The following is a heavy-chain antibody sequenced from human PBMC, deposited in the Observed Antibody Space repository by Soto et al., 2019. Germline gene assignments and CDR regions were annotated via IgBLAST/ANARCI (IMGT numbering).Heavy chain of an antibody. V-gene: IGHV3-33*01. J-gene: IGHJ4*02. CDR1: GFTFTNYG. CDR2: IWYDGSNK. CDR3: ASSIN. Sequence: PGGSLRLSCAASGFTFTNYGMHWVRQAPGKGLEWVAVIWYDGSNKDYADSVKGRFTISRDNSKNTLYLQMNNLRADDTAVYYCASSINWGQGTLVTAPQ.